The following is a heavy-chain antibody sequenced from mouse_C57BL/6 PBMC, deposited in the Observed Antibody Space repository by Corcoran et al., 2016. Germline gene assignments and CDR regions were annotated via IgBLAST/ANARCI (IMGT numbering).Heavy chain of an antibody. CDR3: ARRDYYGSSQPFDY. CDR1: GYSFTSYY. Sequence: QVQLQQSGPELVKPGASVKISCKASGYSFTSYYIHWVKQRPGQGLEWIGWIYPGSGNTKYNEKFKGKATLTADTSSSTAYMQLSSLTSEDSAVYYCARRDYYGSSQPFDYWGQGTTLTVSS. CDR2: IYPGSGNT. D-gene: IGHD1-1*01. V-gene: IGHV1-66*01. J-gene: IGHJ2*01.